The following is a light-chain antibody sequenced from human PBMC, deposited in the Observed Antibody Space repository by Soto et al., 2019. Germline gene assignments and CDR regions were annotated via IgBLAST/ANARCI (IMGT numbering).Light chain of an antibody. CDR2: SNN. CDR3: AAWDDSLKGVV. V-gene: IGLV1-44*01. J-gene: IGLJ2*01. Sequence: QSVLTQPPSASGTPGQRVTISCSGSRSNIGSNTVNWYQQLPGTTPKLLIYSNNQRPSGVPDRFSGSKSGTSASLAISGLQSEDEADYYCAAWDDSLKGVVFGEGTKLTVL. CDR1: RSNIGSNT.